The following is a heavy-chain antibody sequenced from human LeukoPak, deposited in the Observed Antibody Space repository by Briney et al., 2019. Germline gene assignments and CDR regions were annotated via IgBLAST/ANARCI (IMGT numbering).Heavy chain of an antibody. V-gene: IGHV3-23*01. CDR3: AKLGVTTPVDY. CDR1: GFTLSSYA. D-gene: IGHD4-17*01. J-gene: IGHJ4*02. Sequence: GGSLRLSCAASGFTLSSYAMSWVRQGPGKGLEWVSAISVSGNTYHADSVKGRFTISRDSSKNTLYLQMNSLRAGDAAVYYCAKLGVTTPVDYWGQGTLVTVSS. CDR2: ISVSGNT.